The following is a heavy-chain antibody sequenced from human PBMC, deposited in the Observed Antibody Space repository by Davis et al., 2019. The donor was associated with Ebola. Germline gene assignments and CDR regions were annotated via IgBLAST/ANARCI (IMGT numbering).Heavy chain of an antibody. V-gene: IGHV3-30-3*01. Sequence: GESLKISCAASGFTFSSYAMHWVRQAPGKGLEWVAVISSDECNKYYADSVKGRFTISRDKSKNTLYLQMNSLRAEDTAVYYCAVGRTWLVPYFDYWGQGTLVTVSS. CDR1: GFTFSSYA. J-gene: IGHJ4*02. D-gene: IGHD6-19*01. CDR3: AVGRTWLVPYFDY. CDR2: ISSDECNK.